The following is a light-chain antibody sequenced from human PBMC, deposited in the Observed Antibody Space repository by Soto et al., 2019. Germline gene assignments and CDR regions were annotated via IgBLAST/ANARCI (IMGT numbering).Light chain of an antibody. CDR2: KVS. CDR3: MQAPQFPDYT. V-gene: IGKV2-24*01. Sequence: DIVMTQTPLSSPVTSGQPASISCRSSQSLVHSDGHTSLSWLHQRTGQPPRILMYKVSHRLSGVPDRFSGSGAGTHFTLKISRVEAEDVGVYYCMQAPQFPDYTFGRGTKLEIK. CDR1: QSLVHSDGHTS. J-gene: IGKJ2*01.